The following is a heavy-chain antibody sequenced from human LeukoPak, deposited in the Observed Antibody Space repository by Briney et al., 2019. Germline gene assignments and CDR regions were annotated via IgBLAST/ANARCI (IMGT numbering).Heavy chain of an antibody. J-gene: IGHJ5*02. CDR1: GDSISSYY. Sequence: SETLSLTCTVSGDSISSYYWSWIRQPPGKGLEWIGYIYYSGSTNYNPSLKSRVTISVDTSKNQFSLKLSSVTAADTAVYYCARVGIPDLMDGDLNWFDPWGQGTLVTVSS. V-gene: IGHV4-59*01. D-gene: IGHD4-17*01. CDR2: IYYSGST. CDR3: ARVGIPDLMDGDLNWFDP.